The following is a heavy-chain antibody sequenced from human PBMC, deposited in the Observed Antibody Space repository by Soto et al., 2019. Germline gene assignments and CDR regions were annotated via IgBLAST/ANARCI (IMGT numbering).Heavy chain of an antibody. V-gene: IGHV3-48*02. D-gene: IGHD3-22*01. CDR3: ARDLIYYDSSGATGDY. Sequence: PGGSLRLSCAAPGFTFSSYSMNWVRQAPGKGLEWVSYISSSSSTIYYADSVKGRFTISRDNAKNSLYLQMNSLRDEDTAVYYCARDLIYYDSSGATGDYWGQGTLVTVSS. CDR1: GFTFSSYS. J-gene: IGHJ4*02. CDR2: ISSSSSTI.